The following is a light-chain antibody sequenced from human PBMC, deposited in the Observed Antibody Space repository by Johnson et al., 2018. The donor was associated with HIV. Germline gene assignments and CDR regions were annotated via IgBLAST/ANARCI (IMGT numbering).Light chain of an antibody. Sequence: QSVLTQPPSVSAAPGQKVTISCSGSSSNIGNNYVSWYQQLPGTAPKLLIYDNNKRPSGIPDRFSGSKSGTSATLGITGLQTGDEADYYCATWDSSLSAPYVFGTGTKVTV. CDR2: DNN. J-gene: IGLJ1*01. CDR3: ATWDSSLSAPYV. CDR1: SSNIGNNY. V-gene: IGLV1-51*01.